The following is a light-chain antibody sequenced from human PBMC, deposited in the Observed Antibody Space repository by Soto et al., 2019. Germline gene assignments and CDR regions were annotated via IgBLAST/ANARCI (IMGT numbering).Light chain of an antibody. CDR2: VGTGGIVG. Sequence: QLVLTQPPSASASLGASVTLTCTLSSGYSNYKVDWYQQRPGKGPRFVMRVGTGGIVGSRGDGIPDRFSVLGSGLHRYLTIKNIPEEDESDYHCGAAHGSGSNFVVVFGGGTKVTVL. J-gene: IGLJ2*01. V-gene: IGLV9-49*01. CDR1: SGYSNYK. CDR3: GAAHGSGSNFVVV.